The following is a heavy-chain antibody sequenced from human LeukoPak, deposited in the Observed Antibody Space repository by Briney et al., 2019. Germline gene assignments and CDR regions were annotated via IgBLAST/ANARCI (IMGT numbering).Heavy chain of an antibody. D-gene: IGHD3-16*02. V-gene: IGHV4-34*01. CDR1: GGSISSYY. CDR2: INHSGST. J-gene: IGHJ4*02. Sequence: SETLSHTCTVSGGSISSYYWSWIRQPPGKGLEWIGEINHSGSTNYNPSLKSRVTISVDTSKNQFSLKLSSVTAADTAVYYCARKGYVWGSYRYPTYFDYWGQGTLVTVSS. CDR3: ARKGYVWGSYRYPTYFDY.